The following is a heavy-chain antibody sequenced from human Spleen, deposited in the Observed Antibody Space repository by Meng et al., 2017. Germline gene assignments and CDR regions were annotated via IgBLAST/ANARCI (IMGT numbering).Heavy chain of an antibody. J-gene: IGHJ4*02. V-gene: IGHV1-8*02. CDR2: INPIFAAP. D-gene: IGHD2-2*01. CDR3: ARGEIVVVPADNVFDY. Sequence: ASVKVSCKASGYTFTSYDINWVRQAPGQGLEWMGGINPIFAAPDYAQKFQGRVTMTRDTSTSTVYMELSSLRSEDTAVYYCARGEIVVVPADNVFDYWGQGTLVTVSS. CDR1: GYTFTSYD.